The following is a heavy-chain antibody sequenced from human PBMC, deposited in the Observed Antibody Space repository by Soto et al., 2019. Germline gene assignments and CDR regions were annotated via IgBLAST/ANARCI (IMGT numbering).Heavy chain of an antibody. CDR3: ARLLGAIFGVVIGLDY. J-gene: IGHJ4*02. CDR1: GYSFTSYW. CDR2: IYPGDSDT. Sequence: GESLNISCKGSGYSFTSYWIGWVRQMAGKGLEWMGIIYPGDSDTRYSPSFQGQVTISADKSISTAYLQWSSLKASDTAMYYCARLLGAIFGVVIGLDYWGQGTLVSVSS. V-gene: IGHV5-51*01. D-gene: IGHD3-3*01.